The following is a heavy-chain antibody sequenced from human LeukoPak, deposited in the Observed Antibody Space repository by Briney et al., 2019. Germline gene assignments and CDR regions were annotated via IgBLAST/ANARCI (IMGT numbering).Heavy chain of an antibody. J-gene: IGHJ4*02. CDR3: ARTLDENSSTWYVNRYFDY. Sequence: SETLSLTCAVSGGSISSGSYYWAWIRQPPGKGLEWIGTIYYSGSTYYSPSLKSRVTISVDTSKNQFSLKVSSVTAADTAVYYCARTLDENSSTWYVNRYFDYWGQGTLVTVSS. V-gene: IGHV4-39*01. D-gene: IGHD6-13*01. CDR1: GGSISSGSYY. CDR2: IYYSGST.